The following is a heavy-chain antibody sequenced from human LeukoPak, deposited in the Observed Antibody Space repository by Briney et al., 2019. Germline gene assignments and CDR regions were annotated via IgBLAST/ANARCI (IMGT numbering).Heavy chain of an antibody. Sequence: GGSLRLSCAASGFTVSSNYMNWVRQAPGKGLEWVAVIYSGGSTYYADSVKGRFTISRDNSKNTLYLQMNNLRAEDTAVYYCARDPRETGNSRPYFDYWGQGTLVTVSS. D-gene: IGHD5-18*01. CDR1: GFTVSSNY. J-gene: IGHJ4*02. V-gene: IGHV3-53*01. CDR2: IYSGGST. CDR3: ARDPRETGNSRPYFDY.